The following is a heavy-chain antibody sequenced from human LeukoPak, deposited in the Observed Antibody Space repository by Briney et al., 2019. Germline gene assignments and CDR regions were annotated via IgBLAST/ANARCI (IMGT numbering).Heavy chain of an antibody. J-gene: IGHJ4*02. Sequence: PSETLSLTCTVSGGSISSYYWSWLRQPPGRGLEWIGYIDYSGSTDHNPSLKSRVTISVDTSKNQFSLNLTSVTAADTAMYYCAKDSSRTGIDSWGQGTLVTVSS. CDR3: AKDSSRTGIDS. CDR1: GGSISSYY. D-gene: IGHD6-13*01. CDR2: IDYSGST. V-gene: IGHV4-59*01.